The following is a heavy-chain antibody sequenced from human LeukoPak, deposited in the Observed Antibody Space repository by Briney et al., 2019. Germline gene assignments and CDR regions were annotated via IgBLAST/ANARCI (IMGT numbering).Heavy chain of an antibody. D-gene: IGHD6-13*01. CDR2: IGSGSSYM. CDR1: GFTFSSYS. CDR3: ARGYSSSWYGPND. J-gene: IGHJ4*02. V-gene: IGHV3-21*01. Sequence: GGSLRLSCAASGFTFSSYSMNWVRQAPGKGLEWVSSIGSGSSYMYYADSVKGRFTISRDNAKNSLYLQMNSLRAEDTAVYYCARGYSSSWYGPNDWGQGTLVTVSS.